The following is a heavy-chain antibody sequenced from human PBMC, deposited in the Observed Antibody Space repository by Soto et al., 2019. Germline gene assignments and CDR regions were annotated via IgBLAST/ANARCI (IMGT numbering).Heavy chain of an antibody. CDR1: GGSLSSGGFS. CDR2: IFHRGDT. CDR3: ARGGDSYLDS. Sequence: QLQLQESGSGLVKPSQTLSLTCAVSGGSLSSGGFSWSWIRQPPGKGLEWIGYIFHRGDTYYNPSHKSRVSISLDRSRNQCSLKLNSVTAADTAVYYCARGGDSYLDSWGQGTLVTVSS. D-gene: IGHD4-17*01. J-gene: IGHJ4*02. V-gene: IGHV4-30-2*01.